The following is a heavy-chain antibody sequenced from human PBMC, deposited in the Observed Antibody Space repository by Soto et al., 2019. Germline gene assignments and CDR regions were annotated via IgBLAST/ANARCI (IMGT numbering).Heavy chain of an antibody. D-gene: IGHD3-22*01. V-gene: IGHV3-15*01. Sequence: GGSLRLSCAASGFTFSNAWMSWVRQAPGKGLEWVGRIKSKTDGGTTDYAAPVKGRFAISRDDSKNTLYLQMNSLKTEDTAVYYCTTLPGVYYDSSGYYYGYDYWGQGTLVTVSS. CDR1: GFTFSNAW. J-gene: IGHJ4*02. CDR2: IKSKTDGGTT. CDR3: TTLPGVYYDSSGYYYGYDY.